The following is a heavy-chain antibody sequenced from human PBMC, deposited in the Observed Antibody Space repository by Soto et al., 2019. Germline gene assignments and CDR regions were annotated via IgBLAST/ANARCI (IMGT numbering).Heavy chain of an antibody. J-gene: IGHJ2*01. Sequence: PGGSLRLSCAASGFIVSSKYMKWVRQAPGKGLEWVSVVYYDGRTSYAESVKGRFTISRDNAKNSLYLQMNSLRAEDTAVYYCSSGLYYWYFDLWGRGTLVTVSS. CDR3: SSGLYYWYFDL. CDR2: VYYDGRT. V-gene: IGHV3-53*01. D-gene: IGHD6-19*01. CDR1: GFIVSSKY.